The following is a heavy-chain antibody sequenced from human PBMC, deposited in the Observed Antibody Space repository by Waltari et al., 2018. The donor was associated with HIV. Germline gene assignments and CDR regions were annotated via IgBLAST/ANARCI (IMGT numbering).Heavy chain of an antibody. CDR2: IYYSGST. Sequence: QVQLQESGPGLVKPSETLSLTCTVSGGSISSYYWSWIRQPPGKGLEWIGYIYYSGSTNYNPSLKSRVTISVDTSKNQFSLKLSSVTAADTAVYYCAREKGVYCSGGSCQGWFDHWGQGTLVTVSS. D-gene: IGHD2-15*01. J-gene: IGHJ5*02. CDR3: AREKGVYCSGGSCQGWFDH. V-gene: IGHV4-59*01. CDR1: GGSISSYY.